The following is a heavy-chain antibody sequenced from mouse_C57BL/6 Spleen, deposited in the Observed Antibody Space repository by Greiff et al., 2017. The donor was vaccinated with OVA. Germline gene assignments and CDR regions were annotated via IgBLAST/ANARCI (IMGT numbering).Heavy chain of an antibody. J-gene: IGHJ2*01. Sequence: VKLQESGAELVRPGTSVKVSCKASGYAFTNYLIEWVKQRPGQGLEWIGVINPGSGGTNYNEKFKGKATLTADKSSSTAYMQLSSLTSEDSAVYFCAREEVLLRNFDDWGQGTTLTVSS. CDR1: GYAFTNYL. CDR2: INPGSGGT. CDR3: AREEVLLRNFDD. D-gene: IGHD1-1*01. V-gene: IGHV1-54*01.